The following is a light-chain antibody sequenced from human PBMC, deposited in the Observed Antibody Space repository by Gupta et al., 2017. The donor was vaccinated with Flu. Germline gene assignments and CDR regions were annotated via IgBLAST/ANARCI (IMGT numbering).Light chain of an antibody. CDR1: QDIGTW. V-gene: IGKV1D-12*01. CDR3: QQADSFPLT. CDR2: VAS. J-gene: IGKJ4*01. Sequence: VSASVGDRVTITCRASQDIGTWLAWYQQRPGKGPKLLIYVASALQSGVPSRFSGRGSGTEFTLTISSLQPEDFATYFCQQADSFPLTFGGGTKVDIK.